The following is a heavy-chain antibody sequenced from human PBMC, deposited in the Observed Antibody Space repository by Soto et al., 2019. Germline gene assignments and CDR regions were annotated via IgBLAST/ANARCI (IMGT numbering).Heavy chain of an antibody. V-gene: IGHV3-48*03. Sequence: GGSLRLSCAASGFTFSSYEMNWVRQAPEKGLEWVSYISSSGSTIYYADSVKGRFTISRDNAKNSLYLQMNSLRAEDTAVYYCASGSGWYDYWGQGTLVTVSS. J-gene: IGHJ4*02. CDR1: GFTFSSYE. D-gene: IGHD6-19*01. CDR2: ISSSGSTI. CDR3: ASGSGWYDY.